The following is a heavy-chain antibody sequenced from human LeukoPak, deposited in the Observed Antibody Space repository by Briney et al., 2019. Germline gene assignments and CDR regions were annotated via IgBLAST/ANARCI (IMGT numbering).Heavy chain of an antibody. Sequence: SETLSLTCAVYGGSFSGYYWSWIRQPPGKGLEWIGEINHSGSTNYNPSLKSRVTISVDTSKNQFSLKLSSVTAADTAVYYCARSRSGYSYGGFDPWGQGTLVTVSS. CDR2: INHSGST. J-gene: IGHJ5*02. CDR1: GGSFSGYY. CDR3: ARSRSGYSYGGFDP. D-gene: IGHD5-18*01. V-gene: IGHV4-34*01.